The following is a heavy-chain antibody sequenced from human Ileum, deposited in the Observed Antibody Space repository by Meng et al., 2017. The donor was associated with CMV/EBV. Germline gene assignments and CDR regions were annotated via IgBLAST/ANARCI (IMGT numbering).Heavy chain of an antibody. Sequence: QVTLHGSGPRLLQPSETLSLTCTVTGGSLTSYYWTWLRQPAGKGLEWIGRIHPTGTTDDNPSLRSRVSMSLDKSKNQFSLKLTSVTAADTAVYYCARAAARGVPVDLWGQGTLVTVSS. CDR3: ARAAARGVPVDL. V-gene: IGHV4-4*07. D-gene: IGHD3-10*01. J-gene: IGHJ5*02. CDR1: GGSLTSYY. CDR2: IHPTGTT.